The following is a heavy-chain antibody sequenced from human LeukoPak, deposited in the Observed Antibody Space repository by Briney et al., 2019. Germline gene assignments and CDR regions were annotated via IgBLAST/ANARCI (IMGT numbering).Heavy chain of an antibody. CDR2: ISGSGGST. D-gene: IGHD3-10*01. V-gene: IGHV3-23*01. J-gene: IGHJ4*02. Sequence: GGSLRLSCAASGFTFSSYAMSWVRQAPGKGLEWVSAISGSGGSTYYADSVKGRFTISRDNSKNTLYLQMNSLRAEDTAVYYCARSRSNYYGSGSYYKDWGQGTLVTVSS. CDR3: ARSRSNYYGSGSYYKD. CDR1: GFTFSSYA.